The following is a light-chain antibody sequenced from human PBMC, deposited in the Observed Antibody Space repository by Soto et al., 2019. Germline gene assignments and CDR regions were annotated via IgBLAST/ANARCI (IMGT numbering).Light chain of an antibody. CDR1: SSDVGGYNY. Sequence: QSVRTQPASVSGSPGQSITISCTGTSSDVGGYNYVSWYQQHPGKAPKLMIYEVSNRPSGVSNRFSGSKSGNKASLTIPGLQAEDDADYYCSSYTSSSTLAVFGTGTKVTVL. J-gene: IGLJ1*01. V-gene: IGLV2-14*01. CDR3: SSYTSSSTLAV. CDR2: EVS.